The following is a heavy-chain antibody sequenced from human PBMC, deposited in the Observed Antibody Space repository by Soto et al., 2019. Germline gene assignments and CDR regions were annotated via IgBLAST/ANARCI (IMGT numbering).Heavy chain of an antibody. CDR1: GGTFSSYT. J-gene: IGHJ3*02. D-gene: IGHD6-13*01. V-gene: IGHV1-69*02. Sequence: QVQLVQSGAGVKKPGSSVKVSCKASGGTFSSYTISWVRQAPGQGLEWMGRIIPILRIANYAQKFQGRVTITADKSTSRAYMELGRLRSEDTAVYYCASPVGIAAACTADAFVIWGQGTMVTVSS. CDR2: IIPILRIA. CDR3: ASPVGIAAACTADAFVI.